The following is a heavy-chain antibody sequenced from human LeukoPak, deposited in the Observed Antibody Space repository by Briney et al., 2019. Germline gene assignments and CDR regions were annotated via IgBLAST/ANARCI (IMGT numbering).Heavy chain of an antibody. Sequence: ASVKVPCKASGYTFTDYFIHWVRQAPGQGLEWMGRINPNSGGTNYAQKFQDRVTMTRDTSINTAYMELSRLRSDDTAVYYRARIWLKKGGYCSGGYCYFDYWGQGTLVTVSS. CDR1: GYTFTDYF. J-gene: IGHJ4*02. CDR2: INPNSGGT. CDR3: ARIWLKKGGYCSGGYCYFDY. V-gene: IGHV1-2*06. D-gene: IGHD2-15*01.